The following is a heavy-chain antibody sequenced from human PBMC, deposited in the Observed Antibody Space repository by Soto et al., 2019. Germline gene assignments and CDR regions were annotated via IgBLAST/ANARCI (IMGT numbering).Heavy chain of an antibody. CDR2: MNPNRGNT. CDR1: GYTFTSHD. CDR3: VRGYPYSSGP. Sequence: ASVKVSCKASGYTFTSHDINWVRQATGQGLEWMGRMNPNRGNTGYAQKFQGRVTMTRSTSISTAYMELSNLRSEDTAVYYCVRGYPYSSGPWGQGTLVTVSS. J-gene: IGHJ5*02. V-gene: IGHV1-8*01. D-gene: IGHD3-22*01.